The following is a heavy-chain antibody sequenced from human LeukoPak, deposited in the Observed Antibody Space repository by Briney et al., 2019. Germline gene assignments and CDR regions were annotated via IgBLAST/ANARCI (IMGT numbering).Heavy chain of an antibody. D-gene: IGHD3-16*01. V-gene: IGHV3-30-3*01. Sequence: PGRSLRLSCAASGFTFSSYAMHWVRQAPGKGLEWVAVISYDGSNKYYADSVKGRFTISRDYSKNTLYLQMNSLRAEDMAVYYCARRVPNQVITDYFDFWGQGTLVTVSS. CDR2: ISYDGSNK. CDR3: ARRVPNQVITDYFDF. J-gene: IGHJ4*02. CDR1: GFTFSSYA.